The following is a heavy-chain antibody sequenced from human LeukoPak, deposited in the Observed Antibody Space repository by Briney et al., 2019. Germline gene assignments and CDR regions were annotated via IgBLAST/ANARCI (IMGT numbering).Heavy chain of an antibody. CDR1: GGSISSYY. J-gene: IGHJ4*02. CDR3: ARDGGYGDGRYYFDY. Sequence: SETLSLTCTVSGGSISSYYWSWIRQPPGKGLEWIGYIYYSGSTNYNPSLKSRVTISVDTSKNQFSLELSSVTAADTAVYYCARDGGYGDGRYYFDYWGQGTLVTVSS. D-gene: IGHD4-17*01. V-gene: IGHV4-59*01. CDR2: IYYSGST.